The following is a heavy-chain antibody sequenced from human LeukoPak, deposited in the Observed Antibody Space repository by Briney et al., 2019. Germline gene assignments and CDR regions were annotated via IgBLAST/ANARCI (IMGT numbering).Heavy chain of an antibody. V-gene: IGHV4-34*01. CDR1: GGSFSGYY. Sequence: SETLSLTCAVYGGSFSGYYWSWIRQPPGKGLEWIGEINHSGSTNYDPSLKSRVTISVDTSKNQLSLKLSSVTAADTAVYYCARASSYYDFWSGYYPFGWFDPWGQGTLVTVSS. J-gene: IGHJ5*02. CDR3: ARASSYYDFWSGYYPFGWFDP. D-gene: IGHD3-3*01. CDR2: INHSGST.